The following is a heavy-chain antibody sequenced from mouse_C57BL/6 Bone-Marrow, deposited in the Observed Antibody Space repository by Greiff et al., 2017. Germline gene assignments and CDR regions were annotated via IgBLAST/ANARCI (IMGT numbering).Heavy chain of an antibody. CDR2: ISDGGSYT. D-gene: IGHD1-1*01. CDR3: ARDGYYGSRDFDV. Sequence: DVKLVESGGGLVKPGGSLKLSCAASGFTFSSYAMSWVRQTPEKRLEWVATISDGGSYTYYPDNVKGRFTISRDNAKNNLYLQMSHLKSEDTAVYYGARDGYYGSRDFDVWGTGTTVTVSS. CDR1: GFTFSSYA. J-gene: IGHJ1*03. V-gene: IGHV5-4*01.